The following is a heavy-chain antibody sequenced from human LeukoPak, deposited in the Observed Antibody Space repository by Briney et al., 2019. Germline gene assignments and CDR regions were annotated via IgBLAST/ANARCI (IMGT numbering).Heavy chain of an antibody. Sequence: SETLSLTCTVSGGSISSSSYYWGWIRQPPGKGLEWIGSIYYSGSTYYNPSLKSRVTISVDTSKNRFSLKLSSVTAADTAVYYCARLMVSGAFDIWGQGTMVTVSS. CDR2: IYYSGST. J-gene: IGHJ3*02. V-gene: IGHV4-39*01. CDR1: GGSISSSSYY. D-gene: IGHD2-8*01. CDR3: ARLMVSGAFDI.